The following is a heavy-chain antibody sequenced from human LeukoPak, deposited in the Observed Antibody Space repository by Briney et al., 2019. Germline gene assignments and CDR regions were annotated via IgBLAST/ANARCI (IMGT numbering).Heavy chain of an antibody. V-gene: IGHV3-74*01. CDR1: GFTFSSYW. CDR3: AKDRPRYSSTYSSPYFDY. D-gene: IGHD2-2*01. J-gene: IGHJ4*02. Sequence: PGESLRLSCAASGFTFSSYWMHWVRQAPGKGLVWVSRVSTDGSSTKYADFVEGRFTISRDNSQNTLSLQMNSLTADDTAVYYCAKDRPRYSSTYSSPYFDYWGQGTLATVSS. CDR2: VSTDGSST.